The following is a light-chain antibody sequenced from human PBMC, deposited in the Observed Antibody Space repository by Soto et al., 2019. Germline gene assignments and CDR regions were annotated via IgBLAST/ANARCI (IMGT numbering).Light chain of an antibody. V-gene: IGLV1-51*01. CDR3: GTWDSSLSALLVV. J-gene: IGLJ2*01. Sequence: QSALTQPPSVSAAPGQKVTISCSGSSSNIGNNYVSWYQQLPGTAPKLLIYDNNKRPSGIPDRFSGSKSGTSATLGITGLQTGDEADYYCGTWDSSLSALLVVFGGGTKLTVL. CDR1: SSNIGNNY. CDR2: DNN.